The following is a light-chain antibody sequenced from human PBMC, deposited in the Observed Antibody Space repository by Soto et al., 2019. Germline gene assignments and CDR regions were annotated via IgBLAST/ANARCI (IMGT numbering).Light chain of an antibody. CDR1: QSVSTR. Sequence: DIQMTQSPSSLSASVGDRVTIICRASQSVSTRLAWYQQKPGKAPKVLIYDASSWAGGVPSRFTGSGSGTEFTLTINSLQPDDFATYYCQQSYSTRTWTFGQGTKVEIK. J-gene: IGKJ1*01. CDR3: QQSYSTRTWT. V-gene: IGKV1-5*02. CDR2: DAS.